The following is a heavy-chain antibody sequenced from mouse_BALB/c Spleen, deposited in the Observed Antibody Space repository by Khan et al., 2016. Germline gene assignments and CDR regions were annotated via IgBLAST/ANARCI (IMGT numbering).Heavy chain of an antibody. V-gene: IGHV1S29*02. CDR3: ARGGYYGSSSFAY. J-gene: IGHJ3*01. CDR2: IYPYNGGT. D-gene: IGHD1-1*01. CDR1: GYTFTDYN. Sequence: QLVQSGPELVKPGASVKISCKASGYTFTDYNMHWVKQSHGKSLEWIGYIYPYNGGTGYNQKFKSKATLTVDNSSSTAYMELRSLTSEDSAVYYCARGGYYGSSSFAYWGQGTLVTVSA.